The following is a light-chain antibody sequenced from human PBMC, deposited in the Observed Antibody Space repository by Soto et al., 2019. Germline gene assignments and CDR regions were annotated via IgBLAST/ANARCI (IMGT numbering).Light chain of an antibody. V-gene: IGKV3-20*01. CDR1: QSVRSSY. CDR2: GAS. J-gene: IGKJ1*01. CDR3: QHYDDSLWT. Sequence: EIVLTQSTGTLSLSPGERATLSCRASQSVRSSYLVWYQHKPGQAPRLLIYGASNRAPVIPDRFSGSGSGTVLTLTINRLEPEDFAWDYCQHYDDSLWTVGQGTKVQIK.